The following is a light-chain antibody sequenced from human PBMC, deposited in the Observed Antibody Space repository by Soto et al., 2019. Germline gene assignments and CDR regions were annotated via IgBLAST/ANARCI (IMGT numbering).Light chain of an antibody. V-gene: IGKV1-9*01. J-gene: IGKJ5*01. CDR1: QGISSY. CDR3: QQLMSYPIT. Sequence: VGDRVTITCRASQGISSYLAWYQQKPRKAPEVLIFGASTLQSGVPSRFSGSGSGTEFTLTISSLQPEDFATYYCQQLMSYPITFGQGTRLEIK. CDR2: GAS.